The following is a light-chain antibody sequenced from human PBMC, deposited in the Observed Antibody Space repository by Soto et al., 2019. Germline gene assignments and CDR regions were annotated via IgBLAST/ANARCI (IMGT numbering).Light chain of an antibody. CDR3: QQSSRSPVT. V-gene: IGKV3-20*01. J-gene: IGKJ5*01. CDR2: AAS. Sequence: EIVMTQSPATLSVSPGERATLSCGASQSISSDYLAWYQQKPGQVPRLLMSAASSRATGIPDRFSGSGSGTDFTLTISRLEPEDFAVYYCQQSSRSPVTFGQGTRLEIK. CDR1: QSISSDY.